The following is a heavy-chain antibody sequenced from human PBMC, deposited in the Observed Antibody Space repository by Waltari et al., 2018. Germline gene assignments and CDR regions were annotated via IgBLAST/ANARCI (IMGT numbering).Heavy chain of an antibody. CDR1: GGSIASSRYY. CDR2: IYHTGTT. D-gene: IGHD3-10*01. Sequence: QLQLQESGPGLVKPSETLSLTCTVSGGSIASSRYYWGWIRQSPGKGLEWIGTIYHTGTTYDKPSLKSRVTLSIDTSKNQFSLKLSSVIATDTAVYYCARLSSTSTGNYYYGLDVWGQGTTVTVSS. CDR3: ARLSSTSTGNYYYGLDV. J-gene: IGHJ6*02. V-gene: IGHV4-39*01.